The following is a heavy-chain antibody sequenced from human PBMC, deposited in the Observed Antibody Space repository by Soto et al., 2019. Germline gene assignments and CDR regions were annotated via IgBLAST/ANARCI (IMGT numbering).Heavy chain of an antibody. V-gene: IGHV4-31*03. CDR2: IYYSGST. CDR3: ARVVAAAHPDY. J-gene: IGHJ4*02. CDR1: GGSISSGGYY. D-gene: IGHD2-15*01. Sequence: QVQLQESGPGLVKPSQTLSLTCTVSGGSISSGGYYWSWIRQHPGKGLEWIGYIYYSGSTYYNPSLKCRVTISVATSKNPFSLKLSSVTAADTAVYYCARVVAAAHPDYWGQGTLVTVSS.